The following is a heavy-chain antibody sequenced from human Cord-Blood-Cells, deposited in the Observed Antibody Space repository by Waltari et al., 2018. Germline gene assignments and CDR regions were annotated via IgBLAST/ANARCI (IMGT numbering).Heavy chain of an antibody. CDR1: GGSLSSGGYY. V-gene: IGHV4-31*03. D-gene: IGHD6-6*01. CDR3: ARKEYSSSYNWFDP. CDR2: IYYSGST. J-gene: IGHJ5*02. Sequence: QVQLQESGPGLVKPSQTLSLTCTVSGGSLSSGGYYWRWFRQHPGKGLEWIGYIYYSGSTYYNPSLKSRVTISVDTSKNQFSLKLSSVTAADTAVYYCARKEYSSSYNWFDPWGQGTLVTVSS.